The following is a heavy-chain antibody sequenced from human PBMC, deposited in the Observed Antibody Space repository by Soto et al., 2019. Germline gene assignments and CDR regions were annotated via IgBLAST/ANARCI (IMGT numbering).Heavy chain of an antibody. CDR1: GGTFPSDA. J-gene: IGHJ5*02. V-gene: IGHV1-69*01. CDR3: ARDLRVVVAATLTYNWFDP. CDR2: IITIFGTA. Sequence: GGSVKVSCKAFGGTFPSDAFSWVRQAPGQRAEWMGGIITIFGTANYAQNFQGRVTITADESTSTAYMELSSLRSEDTAVYYCARDLRVVVAATLTYNWFDPWGQGTLVTVSS. D-gene: IGHD2-15*01.